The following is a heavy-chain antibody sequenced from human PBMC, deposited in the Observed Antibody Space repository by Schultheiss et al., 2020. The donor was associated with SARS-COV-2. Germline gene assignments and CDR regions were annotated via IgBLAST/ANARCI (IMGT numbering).Heavy chain of an antibody. Sequence: SQTLSLTCAVSGYSISSGYYWGWIRQPPGKGLEWIGSIYHSGSTYYNPSLKSRVTISVDTSKNQFSLKLSSVTAADTAVYYCARHGSGPITIFGVVIKNWFDPWGQGTLVTVSS. J-gene: IGHJ5*02. CDR3: ARHGSGPITIFGVVIKNWFDP. V-gene: IGHV4-38-2*01. D-gene: IGHD3-3*01. CDR2: IYHSGST. CDR1: GYSISSGYY.